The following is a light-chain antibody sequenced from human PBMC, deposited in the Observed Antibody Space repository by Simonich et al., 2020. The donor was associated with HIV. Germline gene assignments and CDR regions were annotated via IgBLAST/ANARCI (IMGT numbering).Light chain of an antibody. Sequence: DIVMTQSPDSLALSLGERATINCKSSQSVLYSSNNKHNLAWYQNKPGQPPKLLIYRASTRESGVPDRFSGSGSGTDFTLTISSLQAEDVALYYCQQYYDTPYTFGQGTKLEIK. CDR3: QQYYDTPYT. J-gene: IGKJ2*01. V-gene: IGKV4-1*01. CDR1: QSVLYSSNNKHN. CDR2: RAS.